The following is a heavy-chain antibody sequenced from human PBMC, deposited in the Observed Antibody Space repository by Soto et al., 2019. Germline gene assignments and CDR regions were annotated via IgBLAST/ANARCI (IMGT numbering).Heavy chain of an antibody. CDR1: GFTVSSYY. V-gene: IGHV3-66*04. J-gene: IGHJ4*02. CDR2: IYGGATS. D-gene: IGHD6-13*01. CDR3: GKPKGLAAAGGLDY. Sequence: GGSLRLSCAASGFTVSSYYMSWVRQAPGKGLEWVSVIYGGATSYYADSVKGRFTISRDNSKNTLYLQMNSLRAEDTAVYYCGKPKGLAAAGGLDYWGQGTLVTVSS.